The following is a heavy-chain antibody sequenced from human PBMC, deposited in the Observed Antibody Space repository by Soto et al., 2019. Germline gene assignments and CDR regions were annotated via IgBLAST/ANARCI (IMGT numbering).Heavy chain of an antibody. CDR2: ISGSGGST. V-gene: IGHV3-23*01. D-gene: IGHD1-7*01. CDR1: GFTFSSYA. J-gene: IGHJ2*01. CDR3: AKDRGQKGYNCSYLRAPLVWYFDL. Sequence: GGSLRLSCAAAGFTFSSYAMSWVRQAPGKGLEWVSAISGSGGSTYYADSVKGRFTISRDNSKNTLYLQMNSLRAEDTAVYYCAKDRGQKGYNCSYLRAPLVWYFDLWGRGTLVTVSS.